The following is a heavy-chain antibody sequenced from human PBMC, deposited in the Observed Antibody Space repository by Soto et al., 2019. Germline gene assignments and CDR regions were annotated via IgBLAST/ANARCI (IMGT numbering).Heavy chain of an antibody. J-gene: IGHJ3*02. D-gene: IGHD3-10*01. CDR2: ISYDGSNK. V-gene: IGHV3-30-3*01. CDR3: ARDWSDGSGSYYPGAFDI. Sequence: PGGSLRLSCAASGFTFSSYAMHWVRQAPGKGLEWVAVISYDGSNKYYADSVKGRFTISRDNSKNTLYLQMNSLRAEDTAVYYRARDWSDGSGSYYPGAFDIWGQGTMVTVSS. CDR1: GFTFSSYA.